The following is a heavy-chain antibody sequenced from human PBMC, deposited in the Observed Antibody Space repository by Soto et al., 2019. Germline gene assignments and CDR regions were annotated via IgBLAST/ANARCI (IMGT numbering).Heavy chain of an antibody. D-gene: IGHD2-8*02. J-gene: IGHJ4*02. CDR3: ARDKITGLFDY. CDR2: IYYSGST. V-gene: IGHV4-30-4*01. CDR1: GGSISSGDYY. Sequence: SETLSLTCSVSGGSISSGDYYWSWIRQPPGKGLEWIGYIYYSGSTYYNPSLKSRVTISVDTSKNQFSLKLTSVTAADTAVYYCARDKITGLFDYWGQGTLVTVSS.